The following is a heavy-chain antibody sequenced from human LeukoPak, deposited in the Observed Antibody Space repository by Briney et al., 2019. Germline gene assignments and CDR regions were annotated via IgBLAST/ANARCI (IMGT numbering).Heavy chain of an antibody. D-gene: IGHD6-13*01. J-gene: IGHJ4*02. CDR3: ARRAAGIGYFDY. CDR1: GYSFTSYW. V-gene: IGHV5-51*01. Sequence: VEYLKISRKGSGYSFTSYWIGWVRQMPGKGLEWMGIIYSGDSDTRYSPSFQGQVTISADKSISTAYLQWSSLKASDTAMYYCARRAAGIGYFDYWGQGTLVTVSS. CDR2: IYSGDSDT.